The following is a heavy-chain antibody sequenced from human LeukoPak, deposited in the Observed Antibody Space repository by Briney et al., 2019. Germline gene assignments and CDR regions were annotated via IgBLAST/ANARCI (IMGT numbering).Heavy chain of an antibody. J-gene: IGHJ5*02. CDR3: ARQNYYGSGSYYRRWFDP. V-gene: IGHV5-51*01. CDR2: IYPGDSDT. Sequence: GESLKISCKGSGYSFTSYWIGWVRQMPGKGLEWMGIIYPGDSDTRYSPFFQGQVTISADKSISTAYLQWSSLKASDTAMYYCARQNYYGSGSYYRRWFDPWGQGSLVTVSS. CDR1: GYSFTSYW. D-gene: IGHD3-10*01.